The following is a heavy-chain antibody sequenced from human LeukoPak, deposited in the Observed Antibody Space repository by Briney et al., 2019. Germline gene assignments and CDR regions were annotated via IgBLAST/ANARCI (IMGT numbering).Heavy chain of an antibody. Sequence: GGSLRLSCAASGFTFSSYSMNWVRQAPGKGLEWVSSISSSSSYIYYADSVKGRFTISRDNAKNSLYLQMNSLRAEDTAVYYCARGNSSITMVRGVPTKTYYFDYWGQGTLVTVSS. CDR2: ISSSSSYI. CDR1: GFTFSSYS. D-gene: IGHD3-10*01. V-gene: IGHV3-21*01. J-gene: IGHJ4*02. CDR3: ARGNSSITMVRGVPTKTYYFDY.